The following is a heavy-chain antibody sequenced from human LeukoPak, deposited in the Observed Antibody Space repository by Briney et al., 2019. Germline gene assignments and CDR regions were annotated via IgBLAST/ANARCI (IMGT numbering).Heavy chain of an antibody. D-gene: IGHD3-10*01. J-gene: IGHJ5*02. CDR1: GDSLSSGDYY. Sequence: SETLSLTCTVSGDSLSSGDYYWSWLRQPPGKGLEWIGYIYYSGSTYYNPSLQSRVDISVDTSKNQFSLRLNSVTAADTAVYYCARREDYGSGTMFDPWGQGTLVTVSS. V-gene: IGHV4-30-4*08. CDR2: IYYSGST. CDR3: ARREDYGSGTMFDP.